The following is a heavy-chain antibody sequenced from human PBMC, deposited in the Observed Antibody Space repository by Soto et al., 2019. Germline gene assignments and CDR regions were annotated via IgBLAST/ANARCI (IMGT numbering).Heavy chain of an antibody. CDR2: ISYDGSHK. D-gene: IGHD2-15*01. J-gene: IGHJ4*02. CDR1: GFTFSNYG. V-gene: IGHV3-30*18. Sequence: QVQLVESGGGVVQPGRSLRLSCAGSGFTFSNYGLHWVRQAPGKGLEWVAVISYDGSHKYYADSLKGRFTISRDNSNNMLYLQMDSLRAEDTAVYYCAKVGAPRYCGRSSCRPAGAYWGQGTLVTVSS. CDR3: AKVGAPRYCGRSSCRPAGAY.